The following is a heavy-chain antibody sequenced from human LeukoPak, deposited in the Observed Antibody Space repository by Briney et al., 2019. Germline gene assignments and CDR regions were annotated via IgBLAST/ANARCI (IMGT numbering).Heavy chain of an antibody. CDR1: GDSFSYFY. V-gene: IGHV4-38-2*02. CDR3: ARDTRTAQGFDY. D-gene: IGHD2-15*01. J-gene: IGHJ4*02. CDR2: IFQSGHT. Sequence: SETLSLTCTVSGDSFSYFYWSWIRQPPGKGLEWTGSIFQSGHTYYSPSLKSRVTISVDTSNNRFSLSLSAVTAADTAIYYCARDTRTAQGFDYWGQGILVTVSS.